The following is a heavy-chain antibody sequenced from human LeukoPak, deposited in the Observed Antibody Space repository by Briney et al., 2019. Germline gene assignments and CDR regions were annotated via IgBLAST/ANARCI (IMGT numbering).Heavy chain of an antibody. J-gene: IGHJ5*02. CDR3: ARVARVTMVRGVWFDP. CDR2: INPNSGGT. D-gene: IGHD3-10*01. Sequence: ASVKVSCKASVYTFTGYYMHWVRQAPGQGLEWMGWINPNSGGTNYAQKFQGRVTMTRDTSISTAYMELRRLRSDDTAVYYCARVARVTMVRGVWFDPWGQGTLVTVSS. V-gene: IGHV1-2*02. CDR1: VYTFTGYY.